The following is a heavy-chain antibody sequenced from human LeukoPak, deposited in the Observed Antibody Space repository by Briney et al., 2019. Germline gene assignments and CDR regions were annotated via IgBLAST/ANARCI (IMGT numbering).Heavy chain of an antibody. J-gene: IGHJ4*02. CDR2: ISAYTGNT. V-gene: IGHV1-18*01. Sequence: ASVKVSCKASGYTFTSYGFSWVRQAPGQGLEWMGWISAYTGNTNYAQNFQGRVTMTTDTSTSTAFMELRSLRSDDTAVYYCARSGVGYFYDNTGYYPLDYWGQGTLVTVSS. CDR3: ARSGVGYFYDNTGYYPLDY. CDR1: GYTFTSYG. D-gene: IGHD3-22*01.